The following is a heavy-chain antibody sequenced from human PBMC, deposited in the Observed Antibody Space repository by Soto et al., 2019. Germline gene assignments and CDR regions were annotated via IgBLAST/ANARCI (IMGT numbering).Heavy chain of an antibody. D-gene: IGHD6-13*01. CDR1: GGSFSSYA. CDR2: IIPIFGTA. J-gene: IGHJ3*02. Sequence: ASVKVSCKASGGSFSSYAISWVRQAPGQGLEWMGGIIPIFGTANYAQKFQGRVTITADESTSTAYMELSSLRSEDTAVYYCATRGSSWSQKYYAFDIWGQGTMVTVSS. V-gene: IGHV1-69*13. CDR3: ATRGSSWSQKYYAFDI.